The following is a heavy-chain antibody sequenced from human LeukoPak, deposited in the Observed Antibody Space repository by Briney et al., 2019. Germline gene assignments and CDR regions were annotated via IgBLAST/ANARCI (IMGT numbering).Heavy chain of an antibody. J-gene: IGHJ3*02. CDR2: IIPIFGTA. CDR1: GGTFSSYA. Sequence: GASVKVSCKASGGTFSSYAISWVRQAPGQGLEWMGRIIPIFGTANYAQKFQGRVTITTDESTSTAYMELSSLRSDDTAVYYCAREGALGAALNSDAFDIWGQGTMVTVSS. V-gene: IGHV1-69*05. CDR3: AREGALGAALNSDAFDI. D-gene: IGHD6-13*01.